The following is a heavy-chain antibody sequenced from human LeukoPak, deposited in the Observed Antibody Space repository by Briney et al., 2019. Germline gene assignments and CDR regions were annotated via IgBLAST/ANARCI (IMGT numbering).Heavy chain of an antibody. D-gene: IGHD3-10*01. CDR3: ARNRGDSGSYWEFDP. CDR1: GYTFTGYY. Sequence: ASVKVSCKASGYTFTGYYMHWVRQAPGQGLEWMGWINPNSGGTNYAQKFQGRVTMTRDTSISPAYMELSRLRSDDTAVYYCARNRGDSGSYWEFDPWGQGTLVTVSS. J-gene: IGHJ5*02. V-gene: IGHV1-2*02. CDR2: INPNSGGT.